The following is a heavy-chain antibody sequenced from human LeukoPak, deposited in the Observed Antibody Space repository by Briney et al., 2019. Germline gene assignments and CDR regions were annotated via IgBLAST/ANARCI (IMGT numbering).Heavy chain of an antibody. CDR2: ISGGGGTT. CDR3: AKDREGLSSGYDLEYFDY. Sequence: GGSLRLSCAASGFTFSSYAMNWVRQAPGKGLEWVSAISGGGGTTYYADSVQGRFTISRDNSKNTLFLQMNSLRAEDTAVYYCAKDREGLSSGYDLEYFDYWGQGTLVTVSS. D-gene: IGHD5-12*01. V-gene: IGHV3-23*01. CDR1: GFTFSSYA. J-gene: IGHJ4*02.